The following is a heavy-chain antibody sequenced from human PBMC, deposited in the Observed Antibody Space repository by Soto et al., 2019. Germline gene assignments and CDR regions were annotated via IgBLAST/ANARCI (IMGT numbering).Heavy chain of an antibody. CDR1: GGSFNSADYY. Sequence: SETLSLTCTVSGGSFNSADYYWNWIRQSPGKGLEWIGYIYYSGNTYYSPSLKSRVSMSIATSKNQFSLKLNSVTAADTAVYFCARAPTHLLVVTVWYFDYWGQGTLVTVSS. CDR2: IYYSGNT. CDR3: ARAPTHLLVVTVWYFDY. J-gene: IGHJ4*02. V-gene: IGHV4-30-4*01. D-gene: IGHD2-21*02.